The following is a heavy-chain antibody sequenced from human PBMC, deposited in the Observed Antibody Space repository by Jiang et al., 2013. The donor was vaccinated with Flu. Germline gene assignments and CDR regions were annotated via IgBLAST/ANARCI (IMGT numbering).Heavy chain of an antibody. Sequence: GLEWIGEINHSGSTNYNPSLKSRVTISVDTSKNQFSLKLSSVTAADTAVYYCARTAYDILTGYFTKGFDYWGPGNPGHRLL. CDR2: INHSGST. D-gene: IGHD3-9*01. CDR3: ARTAYDILTGYFTKGFDY. V-gene: IGHV4-34*01. J-gene: IGHJ4*02.